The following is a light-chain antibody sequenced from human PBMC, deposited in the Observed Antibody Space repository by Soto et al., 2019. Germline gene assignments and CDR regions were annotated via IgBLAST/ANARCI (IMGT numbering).Light chain of an antibody. J-gene: IGKJ1*01. CDR2: DVS. Sequence: DIQMTQSPSILSASVGDRVTITCRASQSIRNWLAWYQQKPKKAPKLLIYDVSSLESGVPSRFSGSGSGTEFTLTISSLQPDDFATYYCQQYSSYWTFGQGTKVDIK. CDR1: QSIRNW. V-gene: IGKV1-5*01. CDR3: QQYSSYWT.